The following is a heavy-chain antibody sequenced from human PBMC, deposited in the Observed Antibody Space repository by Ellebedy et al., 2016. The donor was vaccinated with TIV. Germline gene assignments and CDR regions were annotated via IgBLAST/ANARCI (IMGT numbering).Heavy chain of an antibody. CDR1: GYTFTTYD. J-gene: IGHJ4*02. D-gene: IGHD3-3*01. V-gene: IGHV1-8*01. CDR3: ARRQLYMSDF. Sequence: AASVKVSCKASGYTFTTYDINWVRQAPGQGLEWMGWMNPNSGNTGYEQKFQVRVTMTRNTSISTAYMELGSLRSEDTAVYYCARRQLYMSDFWGQGTLVTVSS. CDR2: MNPNSGNT.